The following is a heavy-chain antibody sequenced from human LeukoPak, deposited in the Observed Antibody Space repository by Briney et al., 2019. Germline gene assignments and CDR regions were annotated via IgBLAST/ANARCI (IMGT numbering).Heavy chain of an antibody. J-gene: IGHJ4*02. CDR3: ARQPLYSSSRGPIDFDY. CDR2: ISYDGSNK. Sequence: PGGSLRLSCAASGFTFSSYAMHWVRQAPGKGLEWVAVISYDGSNKYYADSVKGRFTISRDNSKNTLYLQMDSLRAEDTAVYYCARQPLYSSSRGPIDFDYWGQGTLVTVSS. D-gene: IGHD6-13*01. V-gene: IGHV3-30-3*01. CDR1: GFTFSSYA.